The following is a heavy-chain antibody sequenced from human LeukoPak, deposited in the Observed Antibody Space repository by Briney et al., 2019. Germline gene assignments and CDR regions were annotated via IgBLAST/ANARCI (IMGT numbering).Heavy chain of an antibody. Sequence: PGGSLRLSCAASGFTFSSYAMHWVRQAPSKGLEWVATTSFDVSNKYYADSVKGRFTISRDNSKNTLYLQMNSLRTEDTAVYSCARGYCTSTSCYNDYWGQGTLVTVSS. CDR1: GFTFSSYA. D-gene: IGHD2-2*02. CDR2: TSFDVSNK. J-gene: IGHJ4*02. V-gene: IGHV3-30*04. CDR3: ARGYCTSTSCYNDY.